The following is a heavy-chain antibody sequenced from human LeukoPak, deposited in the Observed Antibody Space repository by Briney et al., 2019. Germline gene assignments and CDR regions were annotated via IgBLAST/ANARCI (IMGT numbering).Heavy chain of an antibody. Sequence: GGSRRLSCAASGFTFSPAWMHWVRQAPGKGLEWVSRINNDGSYINYAESVKGRFTLSRDNTKNTLTLQMNSLRAEDTAVYFCVRDGSAYNFDYWGQGVLVTVSS. CDR1: GFTFSPAW. CDR2: INNDGSYI. J-gene: IGHJ4*02. D-gene: IGHD5-24*01. V-gene: IGHV3-74*01. CDR3: VRDGSAYNFDY.